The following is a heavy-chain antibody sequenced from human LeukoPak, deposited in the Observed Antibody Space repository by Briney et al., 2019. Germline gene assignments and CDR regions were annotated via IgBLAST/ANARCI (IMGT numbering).Heavy chain of an antibody. CDR1: VGSISSSRYY. Sequence: SETLSLTCTVSVGSISSSRYYWAWIRQPPGKGLEWIGTIYYGGTSSYTPSLQSRVTISVDASKNQFSLKLSSVTAADTAVYYCARRPYYFDSNTNYYHFDYWGQGTLVTVSS. J-gene: IGHJ4*02. V-gene: IGHV4-39*01. CDR3: ARRPYYFDSNTNYYHFDY. D-gene: IGHD3-22*01. CDR2: IYYGGTS.